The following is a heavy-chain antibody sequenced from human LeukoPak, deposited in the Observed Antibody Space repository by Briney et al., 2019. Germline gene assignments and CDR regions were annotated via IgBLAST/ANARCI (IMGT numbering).Heavy chain of an antibody. D-gene: IGHD6-13*01. V-gene: IGHV1-18*01. CDR1: VYTFTNYG. J-gene: IGHJ4*02. Sequence: ASVRVSCTASVYTFTNYGVSWVRHSPGQGLEWMGWISVYNANTAYAQNLQGRVTITSDKMTSTAYTQLRSPISAVTAGYYFARDQSLVAYSSTWFGLWGQGTRVSVSS. CDR2: ISVYNANT. CDR3: ARDQSLVAYSSTWFGL.